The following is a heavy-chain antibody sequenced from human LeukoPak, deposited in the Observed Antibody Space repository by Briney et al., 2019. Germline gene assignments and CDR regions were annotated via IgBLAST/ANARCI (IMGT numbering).Heavy chain of an antibody. CDR1: GFTFSNHW. CDR3: ARDEWTAVTKGPGY. J-gene: IGHJ4*02. V-gene: IGHV3-7*01. Sequence: GGSLRLSCAASGFTFSNHWMSWVRQAPGKGLEWVANIKQDGSEKYYVDSVKGRFTISRDNAKNSLYLQMNSLRAEDTAVYYCARDEWTAVTKGPGYWGQGTLVTVSS. CDR2: IKQDGSEK. D-gene: IGHD4-17*01.